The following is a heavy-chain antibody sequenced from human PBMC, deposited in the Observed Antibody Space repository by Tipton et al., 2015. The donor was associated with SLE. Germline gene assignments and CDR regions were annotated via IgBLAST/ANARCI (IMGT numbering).Heavy chain of an antibody. D-gene: IGHD3-22*01. J-gene: IGHJ5*02. CDR3: ARDGYDSSGYLNWFDP. V-gene: IGHV4-38-2*02. Sequence: TLSLTCTVSGYSISSGYYWGWFRQPPGKGLEWIGSIYHSGSTYYNPSLKSRVTISVDTSKNQFSLKLSSVTAADTAVYYCARDGYDSSGYLNWFDPWGQGTLVPVSS. CDR1: GYSISSGYY. CDR2: IYHSGST.